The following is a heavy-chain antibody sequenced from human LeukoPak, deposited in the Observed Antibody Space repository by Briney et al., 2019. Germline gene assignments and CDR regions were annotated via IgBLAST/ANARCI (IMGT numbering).Heavy chain of an antibody. CDR1: GFTFSTYA. V-gene: IGHV3-23*01. Sequence: GGSLRLSCAASGFTFSTYAMSWVRQAPGKGREWVSGISGSKSKTYYTESVKGRFTISRDNSKNTLYLQMNSLRAEDTALYYCAKEYGAHGIPLFDKWGQGTLVTVSS. J-gene: IGHJ4*02. D-gene: IGHD4/OR15-4a*01. CDR2: ISGSKSKT. CDR3: AKEYGAHGIPLFDK.